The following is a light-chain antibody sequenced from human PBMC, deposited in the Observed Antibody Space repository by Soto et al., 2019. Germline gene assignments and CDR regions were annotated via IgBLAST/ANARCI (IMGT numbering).Light chain of an antibody. V-gene: IGKV3-15*01. CDR1: QSVSSN. J-gene: IGKJ1*01. CDR3: QQYNNWPPWT. Sequence: EIVMTQSPATLSVSPGESATLSCRASQSVSSNVAWYQQRPGQPPRLLIFGASTRATGVLARFSGSGSGTEFTLTISSLQSEDSAVYSCQQYNNWPPWTFGQGTRVEIK. CDR2: GAS.